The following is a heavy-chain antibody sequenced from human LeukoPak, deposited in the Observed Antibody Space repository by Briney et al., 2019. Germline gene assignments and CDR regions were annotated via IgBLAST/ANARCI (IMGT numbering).Heavy chain of an antibody. CDR2: TYHRSTWYD. V-gene: IGHV6-1*01. J-gene: IGHJ4*02. CDR1: GDSVSSNNAA. D-gene: IGHD6-13*01. Sequence: SQTLSLTCAISGDSVSSNNAAWNWIRQSPSRGLEWLGRTYHRSTWYDDYVVSVRSRLTITPDISKNQVSPQLNSVTPEDTAVYYCTRGVAGTGGFDYWGQGITVTVSS. CDR3: TRGVAGTGGFDY.